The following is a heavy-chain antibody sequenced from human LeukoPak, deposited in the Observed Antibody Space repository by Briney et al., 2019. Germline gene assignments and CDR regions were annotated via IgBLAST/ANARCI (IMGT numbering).Heavy chain of an antibody. D-gene: IGHD6-19*01. CDR1: GFTFGSYG. V-gene: IGHV3-23*01. J-gene: IGHJ4*02. CDR3: AKPLGNINTVAVAFDF. CDR2: ISGSGGST. Sequence: PGGSPRLSCAASGFTFGSYGMSWVRQAPGKGLEWVSGISGSGGSTYYADSVKGRFTTSRDNSKNMLSLQMNNLRAEDTAVYYCAKPLGNINTVAVAFDFWGQGTLVTVSS.